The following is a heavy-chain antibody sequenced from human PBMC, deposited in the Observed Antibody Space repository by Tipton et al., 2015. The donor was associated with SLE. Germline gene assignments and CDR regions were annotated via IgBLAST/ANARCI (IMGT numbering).Heavy chain of an antibody. V-gene: IGHV4-59*05. Sequence: TLSLTCTVSGGSISSYYWSWIRQPAGKGLEWIGSIYYSGSTYYNPSLKSRVTISVDTSKNQFSLKLSSVTAADTAVYYCASSFDYWGQGTLVTVSS. CDR1: GGSISSYY. CDR3: ASSFDY. CDR2: IYYSGST. D-gene: IGHD2-2*01. J-gene: IGHJ4*02.